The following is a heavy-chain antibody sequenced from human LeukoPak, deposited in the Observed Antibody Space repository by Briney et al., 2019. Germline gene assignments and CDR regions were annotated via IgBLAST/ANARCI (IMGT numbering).Heavy chain of an antibody. CDR1: GYSISSGYY. CDR3: ARGPSYTSGCDFDY. V-gene: IGHV4-38-2*01. D-gene: IGHD6-19*01. CDR2: IYHSGST. Sequence: KTSETLSLTCAVSGYSISSGYYWGWIRQPPGEGLEWIGNIYHSGSTYYNPSLKSRVTISVDTSKNQFSLKLTSVTAADTAVYYCARGPSYTSGCDFDYWGQGTLVTVSS. J-gene: IGHJ4*02.